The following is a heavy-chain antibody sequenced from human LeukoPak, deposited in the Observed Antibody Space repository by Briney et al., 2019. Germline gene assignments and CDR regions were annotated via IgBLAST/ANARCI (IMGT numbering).Heavy chain of an antibody. CDR1: GFTFSSSS. J-gene: IGHJ4*02. CDR3: ARNAEVGSSFDY. D-gene: IGHD3-10*01. CDR2: ISTSGDYK. V-gene: IGHV3-21*01. Sequence: GGSLRLSCAASGFTFSSSSMNWVRQAPGKGLEWVSSISTSGDYKYYADSVKGRFTIFRDNAKNSLYLQMNSLRAEDTAVYYCARNAEVGSSFDYWGQGTLVTVSS.